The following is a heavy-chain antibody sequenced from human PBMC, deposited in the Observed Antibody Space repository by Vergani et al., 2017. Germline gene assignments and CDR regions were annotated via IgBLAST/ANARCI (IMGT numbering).Heavy chain of an antibody. J-gene: IGHJ6*02. CDR3: NSEDSWSYYSGIDYYYGMDV. Sequence: EVQLVESGGGLVQPGGSLKLSCAASGFTFSGSAMHWVRQASGKGLEWVGRIRSKANSYATAYAASVKGRFTISRDDPKNTAYLQMNSLKTEDTAVYYCNSEDSWSYYSGIDYYYGMDVWGQGTTVTVSS. CDR2: IRSKANSYAT. D-gene: IGHD1-26*01. V-gene: IGHV3-73*02. CDR1: GFTFSGSA.